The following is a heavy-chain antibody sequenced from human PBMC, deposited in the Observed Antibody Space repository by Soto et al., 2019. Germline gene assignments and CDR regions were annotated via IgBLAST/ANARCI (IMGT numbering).Heavy chain of an antibody. Sequence: TGGSLRLSCAASGFTFSSYAMSWVRQAPGKGLEWVSAISGSGGSTYYADSVKGRFTISRDNSKNTLYLQMNSLRAEDTAVYYCAKDLGFPFLWFGELSTPYGMDVWGQGTTVTVSS. J-gene: IGHJ6*02. V-gene: IGHV3-23*01. D-gene: IGHD3-10*01. CDR3: AKDLGFPFLWFGELSTPYGMDV. CDR2: ISGSGGST. CDR1: GFTFSSYA.